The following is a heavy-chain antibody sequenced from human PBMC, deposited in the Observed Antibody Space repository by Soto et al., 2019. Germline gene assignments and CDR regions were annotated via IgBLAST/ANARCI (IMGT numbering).Heavy chain of an antibody. Sequence: SXKVSFKAAGGTXISYAIRLVRQAPGQGLEWMGGIIPIFGTANYAQKFQGRVTITAEESTSTAYMELSSLRSEDTAVYYCASGGPYDAFDIWGQGTMVTVSS. CDR1: GGTXISYA. J-gene: IGHJ3*02. CDR3: ASGGPYDAFDI. CDR2: IIPIFGTA. V-gene: IGHV1-69*13.